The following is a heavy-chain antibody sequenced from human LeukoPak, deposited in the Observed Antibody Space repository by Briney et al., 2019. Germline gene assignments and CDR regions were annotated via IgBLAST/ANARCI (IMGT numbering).Heavy chain of an antibody. V-gene: IGHV4-34*01. D-gene: IGHD6-19*01. CDR1: GGSFSGYY. CDR3: ARGYSAVAEHYFDY. Sequence: PSETLSLTCAVYGGSFSGYYWSWIRQPPGKGLEWIGEINHSGRINYNPSLKSRVTISVDPSKNQFSLKLSSVTAADTAVYYCARGYSAVAEHYFDYWGQGTLVTVSS. CDR2: INHSGRI. J-gene: IGHJ4*02.